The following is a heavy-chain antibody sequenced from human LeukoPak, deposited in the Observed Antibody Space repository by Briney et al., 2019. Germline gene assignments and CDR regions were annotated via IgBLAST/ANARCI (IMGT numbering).Heavy chain of an antibody. J-gene: IGHJ6*02. V-gene: IGHV3-30*18. CDR3: AKDNVGATNYYYYGVDV. Sequence: GRALRLPCAASGFTFSSYGMHWVRQAPGKGLEWVAVISYDGSNKYYADSVKGRFTISRDNSKNTLYLQMNSLRAEDTAVYYCAKDNVGATNYYYYGVDVWGQGTTVTVSS. CDR1: GFTFSSYG. D-gene: IGHD1-26*01. CDR2: ISYDGSNK.